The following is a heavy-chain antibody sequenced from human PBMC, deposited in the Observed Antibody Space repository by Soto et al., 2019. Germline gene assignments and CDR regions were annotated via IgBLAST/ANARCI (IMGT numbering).Heavy chain of an antibody. D-gene: IGHD3-3*01. CDR1: GFTFDDYA. Sequence: EVQLVESGGGLVQPGRSLRLSCAASGFTFDDYAMHWVRQAPGKGLEWVSGISWNSGSIGYADSVKGRFTISRDNAKNSLYLQINSLRAEDTALYYCAKGEYDFWSGNTVDYWGQGTLVTVSS. J-gene: IGHJ4*02. CDR3: AKGEYDFWSGNTVDY. V-gene: IGHV3-9*01. CDR2: ISWNSGSI.